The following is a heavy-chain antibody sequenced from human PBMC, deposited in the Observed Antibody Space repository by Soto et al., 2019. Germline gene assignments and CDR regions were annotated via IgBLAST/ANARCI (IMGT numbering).Heavy chain of an antibody. CDR2: ISYDGSNK. Sequence: QVQLVESGGGVVQPGRSLRLSCAASGFTFSSYGMHWVRQAPGKGLEWVAVISYDGSNKYYADSVKGRFTISRDNSKNALYLQMNSLRAEDTAVYYGAKIHGEYQLLYGGMDVWGQGTTVTVSS. D-gene: IGHD2-2*02. CDR1: GFTFSSYG. V-gene: IGHV3-30*18. CDR3: AKIHGEYQLLYGGMDV. J-gene: IGHJ6*02.